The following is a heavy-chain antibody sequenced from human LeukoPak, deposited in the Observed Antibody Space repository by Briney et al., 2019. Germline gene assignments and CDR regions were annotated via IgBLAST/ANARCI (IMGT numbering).Heavy chain of an antibody. CDR1: GYTFTGYY. D-gene: IGHD2-15*01. Sequence: ASVKVSCKASGYTFTGYYIHWVRQAPGQGLKWMGRINPNSGGTNYAQKFQGRVTMTRDTSISTAYMELSRLRSDDTAVYYCARACSGGSCYSDNWIDPWGQGTLVTVSS. CDR3: ARACSGGSCYSDNWIDP. V-gene: IGHV1-2*06. CDR2: INPNSGGT. J-gene: IGHJ5*02.